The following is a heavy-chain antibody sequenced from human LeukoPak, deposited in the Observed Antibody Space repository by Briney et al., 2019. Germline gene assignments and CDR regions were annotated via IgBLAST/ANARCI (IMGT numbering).Heavy chain of an antibody. V-gene: IGHV3-48*04. Sequence: GGSLRLSCAASGFTFSSYSMNWVRQAPGKGLEWVSYISSSGSTIYYADSVKGRFTISGDNAKNSLYLQMNSLRAEDTAVYYRARDTAIFGYYYGMDVWGQGTTVTVSS. D-gene: IGHD3-9*01. CDR1: GFTFSSYS. J-gene: IGHJ6*02. CDR3: ARDTAIFGYYYGMDV. CDR2: ISSSGSTI.